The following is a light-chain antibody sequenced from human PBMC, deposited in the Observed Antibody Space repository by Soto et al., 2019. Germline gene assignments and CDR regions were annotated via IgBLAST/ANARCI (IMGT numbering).Light chain of an antibody. CDR3: QSYDSSIVV. Sequence: NFMLTQPHSVSESPGKTVTISCTHSSGSIASNYVQWYQQRPGSAPTTVIYEDNQRPSGVPDRFSGSIDSSSNSASLTISGLKTEDEADYYCQSYDSSIVVFGGGTKVTVL. CDR2: EDN. J-gene: IGLJ2*01. CDR1: SGSIASNY. V-gene: IGLV6-57*03.